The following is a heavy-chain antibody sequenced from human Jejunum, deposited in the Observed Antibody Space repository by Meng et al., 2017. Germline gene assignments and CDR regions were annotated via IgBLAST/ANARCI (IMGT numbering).Heavy chain of an antibody. J-gene: IGHJ5*02. D-gene: IGHD5-18*01. CDR1: GGSISSRSYY. CDR3: ARASYSYDSWFDP. CDR2: IYYNGKS. Sequence: QLQLHESGPGLVKPSETLSLSCTVSGGSISSRSYYWVWIRQSPGKGLEWIGQIYYNGKSYYNPSLKSRVTMSVDTFRSQFSLNLNTVTAADTAVYYCARASYSYDSWFDPWGQGTLVTVSS. V-gene: IGHV4-39*01.